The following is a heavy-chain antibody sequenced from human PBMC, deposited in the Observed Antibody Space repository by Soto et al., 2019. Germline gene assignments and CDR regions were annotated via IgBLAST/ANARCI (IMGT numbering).Heavy chain of an antibody. J-gene: IGHJ6*02. V-gene: IGHV3-33*01. D-gene: IGHD3-22*01. CDR2: IWYDGSNK. CDR1: GFTFSSYG. CDR3: ARESLSDNYYDSSGYVSGYYGMDV. Sequence: GGSLRLSCAASGFTFSSYGMHWVRQAPGKGLEWVAVIWYDGSNKYYADSVKGRFTISRDNSKNTLYLQMNSLRAEDTAVYYCARESLSDNYYDSSGYVSGYYGMDVWGQGTTVTVSS.